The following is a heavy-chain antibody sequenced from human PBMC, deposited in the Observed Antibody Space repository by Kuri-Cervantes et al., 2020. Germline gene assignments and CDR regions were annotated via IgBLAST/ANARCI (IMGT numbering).Heavy chain of an antibody. CDR1: GGTFSSYA. J-gene: IGHJ6*03. CDR2: IIPIFGTA. V-gene: IGHV1-69*06. CDR3: ARDHNTIHRFWSGNHDYYIDV. Sequence: SVKVSCKASGGTFSSYAISWVRQAPGQGLEWMGGIIPIFGTANYAQKFQGRVTITADKSTSTAYMELSSLRSEDTAVYFCARDHNTIHRFWSGNHDYYIDVWGTGTTVTVSS. D-gene: IGHD3-3*01.